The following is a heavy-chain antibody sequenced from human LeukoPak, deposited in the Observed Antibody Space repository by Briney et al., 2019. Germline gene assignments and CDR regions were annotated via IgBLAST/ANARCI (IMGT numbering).Heavy chain of an antibody. CDR1: GYSISSGYY. J-gene: IGHJ6*03. Sequence: SETLSLTCTVSGYSISSGYYWGWIRQPPGKGLEWIGSIYHSGSTYYNPSLKSRVTISVDTSKNQFSLKLSSVTAADTAVYYCARLGYDFWSGYYYYYYMDVWGKGTTVTVSS. D-gene: IGHD3-3*01. CDR2: IYHSGST. CDR3: ARLGYDFWSGYYYYYYMDV. V-gene: IGHV4-38-2*02.